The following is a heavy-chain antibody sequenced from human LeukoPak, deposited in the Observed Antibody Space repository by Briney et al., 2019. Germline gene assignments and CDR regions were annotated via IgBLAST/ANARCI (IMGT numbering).Heavy chain of an antibody. J-gene: IGHJ4*02. V-gene: IGHV1-18*04. CDR1: GYPFISYG. Sequence: ASVKLSCKTSGYPFISYGLSWVRQAPGQGLEWMGWISAYNGDTNYAQRLQGRVTMTTGTSTTTAYMELRSLRSDDTAVYYCARVFYFYDTSGPQYSFDYWGQGTLVTVSS. CDR3: ARVFYFYDTSGPQYSFDY. CDR2: ISAYNGDT. D-gene: IGHD3-22*01.